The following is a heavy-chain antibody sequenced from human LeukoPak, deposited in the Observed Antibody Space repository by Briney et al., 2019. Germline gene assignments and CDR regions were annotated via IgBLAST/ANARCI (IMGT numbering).Heavy chain of an antibody. Sequence: GGSLRLSCAASGFTFSSYAMSWVRQAPGKGLEWVSAISGSGGSTYYADSVKGRFTISRDNSKNTLYLQMSSLRAEDTAVYYCAKPIVGATTANYWGQGTLVTVSS. J-gene: IGHJ4*02. V-gene: IGHV3-23*01. CDR2: ISGSGGST. CDR1: GFTFSSYA. CDR3: AKPIVGATTANY. D-gene: IGHD1-26*01.